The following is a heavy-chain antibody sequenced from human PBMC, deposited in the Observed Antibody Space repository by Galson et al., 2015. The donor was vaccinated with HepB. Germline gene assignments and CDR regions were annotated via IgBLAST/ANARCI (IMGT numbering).Heavy chain of an antibody. CDR1: GFTFSDYY. CDR3: ARATAAASRPWAGFDY. CDR2: ISSSSSYT. Sequence: SLRLSCAASGFTFSDYYMSWIRQAPGKGLEWVSYISSSSSYTNYADSVKGRFTISRDNAKNSLYLQMNSLRAEDTAVYYCARATAAASRPWAGFDYWGQGTLVTVSS. D-gene: IGHD6-13*01. V-gene: IGHV3-11*06. J-gene: IGHJ4*02.